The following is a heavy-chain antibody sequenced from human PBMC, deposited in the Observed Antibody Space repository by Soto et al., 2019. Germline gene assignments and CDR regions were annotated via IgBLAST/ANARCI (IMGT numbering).Heavy chain of an antibody. CDR1: GFNFNDFI. Sequence: EVQLVESGGVVVQPGGSLRLSCAASGFNFNDFIMHWVRQSPTAGLEWVSLITSNGDSTHYADFVKGRFFISRDNTMHSLYLQMNNLRTEDAALYYCARDLGGSSDSWGQGTLVTVSS. V-gene: IGHV3-43*01. D-gene: IGHD6-25*01. J-gene: IGHJ4*02. CDR3: ARDLGGSSDS. CDR2: ITSNGDST.